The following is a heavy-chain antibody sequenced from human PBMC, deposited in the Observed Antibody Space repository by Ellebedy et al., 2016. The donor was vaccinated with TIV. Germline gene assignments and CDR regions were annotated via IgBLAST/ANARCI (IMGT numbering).Heavy chain of an antibody. CDR3: AKMSWYGGFNY. V-gene: IGHV3-23*01. CDR2: ISASGNTT. CDR1: EFTFSNFA. J-gene: IGHJ4*02. Sequence: GESLKISCAASEFTFSNFAMNWVRQAPGKGLEWVSPISASGNTTYYADSVTGRFTISRDNSKNTLYLQMNSLRAEDTAIYYCAKMSWYGGFNYWGQGSLVTVSS. D-gene: IGHD4-23*01.